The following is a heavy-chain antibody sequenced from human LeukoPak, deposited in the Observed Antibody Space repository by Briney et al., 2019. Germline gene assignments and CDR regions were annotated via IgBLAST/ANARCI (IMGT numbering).Heavy chain of an antibody. CDR1: GGTFSSYA. CDR2: IIPIFGTA. D-gene: IGHD1-26*01. J-gene: IGHJ3*02. V-gene: IGHV1-69*13. CDR3: AREIVGATTTVGKGAFDI. Sequence: ASVKVSCKASGGTFSSYAISWERQAPGQGLEWMGGIIPIFGTANYAQKFQGRVTITADESTSTAYMELSSLRSEDTAVYYCAREIVGATTTVGKGAFDIWGQGTMVTVSS.